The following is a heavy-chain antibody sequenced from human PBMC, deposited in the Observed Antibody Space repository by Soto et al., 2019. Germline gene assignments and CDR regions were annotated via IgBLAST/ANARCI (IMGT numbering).Heavy chain of an antibody. CDR3: ARAYTGRLPRRADYYYAMDV. V-gene: IGHV3-13*05. D-gene: IGHD2-2*02. CDR2: IGAARDP. CDR1: GFRFSDYD. Sequence: GGSLRLSCVASGFRFSDYDMHWVRQVPGRGLEWVSAIGAARDPYYLGSVKGRFSISRENAKNSVYLQMNDLRAGDSAVYYCARAYTGRLPRRADYYYAMDVWGQGTTVTVSS. J-gene: IGHJ6*02.